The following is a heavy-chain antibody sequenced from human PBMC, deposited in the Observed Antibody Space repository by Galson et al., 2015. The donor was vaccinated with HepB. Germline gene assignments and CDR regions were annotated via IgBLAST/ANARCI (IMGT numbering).Heavy chain of an antibody. CDR1: GGSISSYY. V-gene: IGHV4-59*01. CDR3: ARDLADSYGHNWFDP. D-gene: IGHD5-18*01. J-gene: IGHJ5*02. Sequence: LSLTCTVSGGSISSYYWSWIRQPPGKGLEWIGYIYYSGSTNYNPSLKSRVTISVDTSKNQFSLKLSSVTAADTAVYYCARDLADSYGHNWFDPWGQGTLVTVSS. CDR2: IYYSGST.